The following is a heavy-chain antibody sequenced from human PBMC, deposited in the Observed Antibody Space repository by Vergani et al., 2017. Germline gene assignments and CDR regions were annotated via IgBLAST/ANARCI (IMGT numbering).Heavy chain of an antibody. CDR2: IYYSGST. CDR1: GGSISSGGYY. J-gene: IGHJ6*02. CDR3: ARDWQQGIAARPDLIGGMDV. D-gene: IGHD6-6*01. Sequence: QVQLQESGPGLVKPSQTLSLTCTVSGGSISSGGYYWSWIPQHPGKGLEWIGYIYYSGSTYYNPSLKSRVTISVDTSKNQFSLKLSSVTAADTAVYYCARDWQQGIAARPDLIGGMDVWGQGTTVTVSS. V-gene: IGHV4-31*03.